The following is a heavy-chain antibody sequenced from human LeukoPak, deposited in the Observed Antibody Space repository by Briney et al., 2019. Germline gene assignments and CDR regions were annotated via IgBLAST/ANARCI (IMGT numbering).Heavy chain of an antibody. CDR2: INHSGST. D-gene: IGHD5-12*01. CDR1: GGSFSGYY. Sequence: SETLSLTCAVYGGSFSGYYWSWIRQPPGKGLEWIGEINHSGSTNYNPSLKSRVTISVDTSKNQFSLKLSSVTAADTAVYYCARGRGFGFGIDYWGQGNLVTVSS. J-gene: IGHJ4*02. CDR3: ARGRGFGFGIDY. V-gene: IGHV4-34*01.